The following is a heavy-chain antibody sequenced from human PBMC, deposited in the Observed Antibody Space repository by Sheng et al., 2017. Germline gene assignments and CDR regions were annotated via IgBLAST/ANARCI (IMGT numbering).Heavy chain of an antibody. Sequence: EVQLVESGGGLLQPGGCLRLSCAASGFTFSDYWMQWVRQVPGKGLEWVSCIRTDGSETYYADSVKGRFTISRDNAKNLLFLQMNSLRPEDTAVYYCARDFKDRGKWGQGTVVTVSS. J-gene: IGHJ4*02. CDR3: ARDFKDRGK. CDR1: GFTFSDYW. D-gene: IGHD3-10*01. V-gene: IGHV3-74*01. CDR2: IRTDGSET.